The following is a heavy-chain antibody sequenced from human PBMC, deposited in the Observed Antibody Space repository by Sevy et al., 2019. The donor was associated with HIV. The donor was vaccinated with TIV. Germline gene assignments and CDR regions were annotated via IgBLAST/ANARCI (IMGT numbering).Heavy chain of an antibody. V-gene: IGHV4-34*01. Sequence: SETLSLTCAVYGGSLSDYSWNWIRQSPERGLEWIGEITHSGNTNYVSSLKSRVTLSMATSKNQFFLKLNSVTAADTAVYFCARGNDVFGSFDIWGRGTGVTVSS. J-gene: IGHJ3*02. CDR2: ITHSGNT. D-gene: IGHD2-15*01. CDR3: ARGNDVFGSFDI. CDR1: GGSLSDYS.